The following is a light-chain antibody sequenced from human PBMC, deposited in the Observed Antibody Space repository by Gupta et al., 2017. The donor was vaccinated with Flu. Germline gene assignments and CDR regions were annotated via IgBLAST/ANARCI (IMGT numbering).Light chain of an antibody. CDR1: QDITNY. V-gene: IGKV1-33*01. Sequence: DIQMTQSPSSFSASVGDRVTITCQASQDITNYLNWYQQRPGRAPKRLIYEASNLETGVPSRFSGGGSGTDFTFTISSVQPEDIATYFCQQYATLPLTFGGGTKVEI. CDR2: EAS. J-gene: IGKJ4*01. CDR3: QQYATLPLT.